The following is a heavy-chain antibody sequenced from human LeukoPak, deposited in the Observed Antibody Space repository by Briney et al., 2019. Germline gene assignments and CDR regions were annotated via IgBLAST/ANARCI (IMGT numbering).Heavy chain of an antibody. CDR2: ISAYNGNT. D-gene: IGHD2-2*01. Sequence: ASVKVSCKASGYTFTSYGISWVRQAPGQGLEWMGWISAYNGNTNYAQKLQGRVTTTTDTSTSTAYMELRSLRSDDTAVYYCARSESDIVVVPAAMNYWGQGTLVTVSS. J-gene: IGHJ4*02. CDR3: ARSESDIVVVPAAMNY. CDR1: GYTFTSYG. V-gene: IGHV1-18*01.